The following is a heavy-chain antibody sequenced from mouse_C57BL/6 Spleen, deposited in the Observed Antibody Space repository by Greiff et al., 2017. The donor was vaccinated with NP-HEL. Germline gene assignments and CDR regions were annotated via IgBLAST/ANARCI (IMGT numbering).Heavy chain of an antibody. CDR3: ASYDGSSSFAY. V-gene: IGHV2-2*01. D-gene: IGHD2-3*01. CDR2: IWSGGST. J-gene: IGHJ3*01. CDR1: GFSLTSYG. Sequence: QVQLKESGPGLVQPSQSLSITCTVSGFSLTSYGVHWVRQSPGKGLEWLGVIWSGGSTDYNAAFISRLSISKDNSKSQVFFKMNSLQADDTAIYYCASYDGSSSFAYWGQGTLVTVSA.